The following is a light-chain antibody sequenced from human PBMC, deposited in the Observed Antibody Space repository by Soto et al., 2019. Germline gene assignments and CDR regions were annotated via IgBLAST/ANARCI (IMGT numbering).Light chain of an antibody. Sequence: QSVLTQPASVSGSPGQSITISCTGTSSDVGGYNLVSWYQQYPDKAPKLMIFDVNTRPSGVSNRFSGCKSGNTASLTVSGLQDEDEADYYCSSYKSSSTLPYVFGTVTKVTVL. CDR2: DVN. CDR3: SSYKSSSTLPYV. J-gene: IGLJ1*01. V-gene: IGLV2-14*01. CDR1: SSDVGGYNL.